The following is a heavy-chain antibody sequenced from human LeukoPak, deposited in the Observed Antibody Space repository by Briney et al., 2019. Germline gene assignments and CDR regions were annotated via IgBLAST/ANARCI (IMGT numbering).Heavy chain of an antibody. CDR3: ARHKRSSRTQVLYFDY. CDR1: GGSISSYY. Sequence: SETLSLTCTVSGGSISSYYWSWIRQPAGKGLEWIGRIYTSGSTNYNPSLKSRVTMSVDTSKNQFSLKLSSVTAADMAVYYCARHKRSSRTQVLYFDYWGQGTLVTVSS. V-gene: IGHV4-4*07. J-gene: IGHJ4*02. CDR2: IYTSGST. D-gene: IGHD6-13*01.